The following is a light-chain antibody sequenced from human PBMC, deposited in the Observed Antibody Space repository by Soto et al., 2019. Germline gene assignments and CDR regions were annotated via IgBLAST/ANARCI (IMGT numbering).Light chain of an antibody. CDR2: GAS. CDR3: QQYDSSPLT. CDR1: QSVSSSF. J-gene: IGKJ4*02. V-gene: IGKV3-20*01. Sequence: EIVLTQSPGTLYLSPGERATLSCRASQSVSSSFLAWYQQKPGQAPRLLSYGASSRATGIPARFSGSGSGTDFTLSISRLEPEDVAVYYCQQYDSSPLTFGGGTKVEIK.